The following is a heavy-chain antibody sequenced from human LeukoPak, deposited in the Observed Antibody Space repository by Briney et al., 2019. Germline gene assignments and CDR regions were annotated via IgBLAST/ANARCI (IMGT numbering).Heavy chain of an antibody. D-gene: IGHD6-13*01. CDR2: ISGSGGST. CDR3: AKDRNPTSSWYSWHYYFDY. Sequence: GGSLRLSCAASGFTFSSYAMSWVRQAPGKGLEWVSAISGSGGSTYYADSVKGRFTISRDNSKNTLYLQMNSLRAEDTAVYYCAKDRNPTSSWYSWHYYFDYWGQGTLVTVSS. J-gene: IGHJ4*02. V-gene: IGHV3-23*01. CDR1: GFTFSSYA.